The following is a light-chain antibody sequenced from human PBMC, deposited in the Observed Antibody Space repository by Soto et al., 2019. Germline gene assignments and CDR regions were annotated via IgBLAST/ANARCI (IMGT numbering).Light chain of an antibody. CDR2: WAS. J-gene: IGKJ2*01. Sequence: DIVMTQSPDSLAVSLGERATINCKSSQSVLYSSNNKNYLAWYQQKPGQPPKLLIYWASTRESGVPDRFSGSGSGTDFTITSSSLQAEDVAVYYCQQYYSTPPYTFGQGTKLEIK. V-gene: IGKV4-1*01. CDR1: QSVLYSSNNKNY. CDR3: QQYYSTPPYT.